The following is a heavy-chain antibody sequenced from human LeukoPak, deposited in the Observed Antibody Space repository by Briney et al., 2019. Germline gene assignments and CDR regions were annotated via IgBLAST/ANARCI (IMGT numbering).Heavy chain of an antibody. D-gene: IGHD3-10*01. CDR2: IYHRGNT. Sequence: GSLRLSCAASGFTFSNAWMSWVRQAPGKGLEWVGEIYHRGNTHYNPSLKSRVTMSVDTSTNQFSLRVNSVTAADTAVYYCASRLPRPTYYYGSGSFAGGGYFDYWGQGTLVTVSS. CDR1: GFTFSNAW. J-gene: IGHJ4*02. V-gene: IGHV4-4*02. CDR3: ASRLPRPTYYYGSGSFAGGGYFDY.